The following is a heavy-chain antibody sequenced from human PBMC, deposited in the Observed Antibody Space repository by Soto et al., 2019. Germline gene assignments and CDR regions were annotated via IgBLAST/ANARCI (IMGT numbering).Heavy chain of an antibody. D-gene: IGHD2-15*01. V-gene: IGHV1-46*03. CDR3: SRVYCSGGSGCRIDY. CDR1: GDTFTTYY. CDR2: INTSGGT. J-gene: IGHJ4*02. Sequence: QVQLVQSGAEVKKPGASVKISCKASGDTFTTYYMHWVRQAPGQGLEWMGIINTSGGTSDAQKYQVRTNMMRNNSTSRVYMVLSSIRSEDEAVYYCSRVYCSGGSGCRIDYWGQGTLVTVSS.